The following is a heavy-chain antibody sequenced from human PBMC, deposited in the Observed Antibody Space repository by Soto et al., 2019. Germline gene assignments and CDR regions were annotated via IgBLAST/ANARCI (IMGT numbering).Heavy chain of an antibody. J-gene: IGHJ4*02. CDR1: GFTFSSYA. CDR3: AKGLDYGDYFDY. CDR2: ISGSGGST. V-gene: IGHV3-23*01. D-gene: IGHD4-17*01. Sequence: GESLKISCAASGFTFSSYAMSWVRQAPGKGLEWVSAISGSGGSTYYADSVKGRFTISRDNSKNTLYLQMNSLRAEDTAVYYCAKGLDYGDYFDYWGQGTLVTVSS.